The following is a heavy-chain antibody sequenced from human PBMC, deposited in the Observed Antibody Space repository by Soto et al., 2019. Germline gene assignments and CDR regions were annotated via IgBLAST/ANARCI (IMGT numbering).Heavy chain of an antibody. V-gene: IGHV3-15*01. J-gene: IGHJ3*02. D-gene: IGHD3-22*01. CDR2: IKSKTDGGTT. CDR3: TTDQGYYDSSGYLIWAQGKDAFDI. CDR1: GFTFSNAW. Sequence: PGGALRLYCTASGFTFSNAWMIWVRQAPVKGLDWVGRIKSKTDGGTTDYAAPVKGRVTISRDDSKNTLYLQMNGRKPEDTAVYYCTTDQGYYDSSGYLIWAQGKDAFDIWGQGKMVSV.